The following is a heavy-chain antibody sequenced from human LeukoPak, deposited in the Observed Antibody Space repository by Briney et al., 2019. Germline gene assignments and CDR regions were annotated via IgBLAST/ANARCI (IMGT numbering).Heavy chain of an antibody. CDR3: ARDLGQYYDTSDNWFDP. Sequence: GGSLRLSCAASGFIFSSYSMNWVRQAPGKGLEWVSAIDTAGDTYYPGSVKGRFTISTENAKNFLYLQMNSLRAEDTAVYYCARDLGQYYDTSDNWFDPWGQGTLVTVSS. CDR2: IDTAGDT. V-gene: IGHV3-13*01. CDR1: GFIFSSYS. J-gene: IGHJ5*02. D-gene: IGHD3-22*01.